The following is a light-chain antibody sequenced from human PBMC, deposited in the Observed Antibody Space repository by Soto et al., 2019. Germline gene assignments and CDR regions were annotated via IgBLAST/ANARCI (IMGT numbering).Light chain of an antibody. Sequence: AIRMTQSPSSFSASTGDRVTITCRASQGISSYLAWYQQKPGKAPKLLIYAASTLQSGVPSRFSGSGSGTDFTLTISCLQSEDFETYYCQLYYSYLSPFGQGTKLEIK. CDR1: QGISSY. CDR3: QLYYSYLSP. V-gene: IGKV1-8*01. J-gene: IGKJ2*01. CDR2: AAS.